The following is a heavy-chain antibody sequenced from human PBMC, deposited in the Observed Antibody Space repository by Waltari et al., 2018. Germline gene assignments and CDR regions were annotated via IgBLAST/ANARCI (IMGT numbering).Heavy chain of an antibody. CDR2: IYHDGTT. CDR3: ARDGRDAFDY. J-gene: IGHJ4*02. Sequence: QVKLQESGQRLVKPSETLSLTGGVSGFSIRGGHYWGWTRQPPGKGLEWGWSIYHDGTTYYNPSLKGRVTMSVDTSKNQFSLRLTSVTAADTAVYFCARDGRDAFDYWGRGILVTVSS. V-gene: IGHV4-38-2*02. CDR1: GFSIRGGHY.